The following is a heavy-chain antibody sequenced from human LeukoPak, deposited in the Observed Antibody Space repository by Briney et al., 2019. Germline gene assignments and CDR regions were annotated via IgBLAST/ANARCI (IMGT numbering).Heavy chain of an antibody. Sequence: ASVKVSSKASGYTFTGYYIHWVRQAPGRGLDWMGRINPNNGGTNYAQKFQGRVTMTRDMSMSTAYMELSRLRSDDTAVYYCAGEDNSSGYRPFDIWGQGTMVTVPS. J-gene: IGHJ3*02. CDR1: GYTFTGYY. CDR3: AGEDNSSGYRPFDI. V-gene: IGHV1-2*06. CDR2: INPNNGGT. D-gene: IGHD3-22*01.